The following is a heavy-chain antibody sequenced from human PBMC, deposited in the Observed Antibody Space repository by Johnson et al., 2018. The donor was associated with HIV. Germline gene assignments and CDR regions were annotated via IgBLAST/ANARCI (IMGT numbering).Heavy chain of an antibody. J-gene: IGHJ3*02. Sequence: VQLVESGGGVVRPGGSLRLSCAASGFTFDDYGMSWVRQAPGKGLEWVSGISWNSGNIGYADSVKGRFTISRDNAKNSLYLQMNSLRAEDTALYYCVRGHFDSSGFYSDAFDIWGQGTVVTVSS. CDR1: GFTFDDYG. D-gene: IGHD3-22*01. CDR3: VRGHFDSSGFYSDAFDI. CDR2: ISWNSGNI. V-gene: IGHV3-20*04.